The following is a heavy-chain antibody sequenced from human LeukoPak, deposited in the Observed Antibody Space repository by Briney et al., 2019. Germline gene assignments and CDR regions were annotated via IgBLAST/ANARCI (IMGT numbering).Heavy chain of an antibody. D-gene: IGHD3-10*02. V-gene: IGHV3-48*03. J-gene: IGHJ6*04. Sequence: GGSLRLSCAASGFTFSSYEMNWVRQAPGKGLEWVSYISSSGSTIYYADSVKGRFTISRDNAKNSLYLQMNSLRAEDTAVYYCAELGITMIGDVWGRGTTVTISS. CDR2: ISSSGSTI. CDR3: AELGITMIGDV. CDR1: GFTFSSYE.